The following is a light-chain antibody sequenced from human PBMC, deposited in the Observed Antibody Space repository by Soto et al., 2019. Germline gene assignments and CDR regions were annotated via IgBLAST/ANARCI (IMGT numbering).Light chain of an antibody. Sequence: DVVMTQSPLSLPFPLGRPASISCRSNQSLVHSDGIAYFSWFQQRPGRSPRRLIYKVSNRDSGVPARFSGSGSGTDFALKISRVEAEDVGVYYCMQGTHWPITFGQGTRLEI. V-gene: IGKV2-30*02. CDR1: QSLVHSDGIAY. J-gene: IGKJ5*01. CDR3: MQGTHWPIT. CDR2: KVS.